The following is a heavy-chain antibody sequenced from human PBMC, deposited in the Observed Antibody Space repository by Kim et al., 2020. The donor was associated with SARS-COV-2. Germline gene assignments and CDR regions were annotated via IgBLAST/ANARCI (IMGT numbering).Heavy chain of an antibody. J-gene: IGHJ5*02. CDR3: ARIREYCSSTSCYTRTNWFDP. D-gene: IGHD2-2*02. CDR2: ISAYNGNT. CDR1: GYTFTSYG. V-gene: IGHV1-18*04. Sequence: ASVKVSCKASGYTFTSYGISWVRQAPGQGLEWMGRISAYNGNTNYAQKLQGRVTMTTDTSTSTAYMELRSLRSDDTAVYYCARIREYCSSTSCYTRTNWFDPWGQGTLVTVSS.